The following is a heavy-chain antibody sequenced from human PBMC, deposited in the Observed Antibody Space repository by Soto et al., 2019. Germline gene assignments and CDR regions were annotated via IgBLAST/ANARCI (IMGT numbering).Heavy chain of an antibody. Sequence: QVQLQESGPGLVKPSQTLSLTCTVSGGSISSGGYYWSWIRKHPGKGLEWIGYIYSSGSTYYNPSLKSRVTISVDTSKNQFSLKLSSVTAADTAVYYCASGGYDSSGYPDAFDIWGQGTMVTVSS. CDR2: IYSSGST. D-gene: IGHD3-22*01. CDR3: ASGGYDSSGYPDAFDI. CDR1: GGSISSGGYY. V-gene: IGHV4-31*03. J-gene: IGHJ3*02.